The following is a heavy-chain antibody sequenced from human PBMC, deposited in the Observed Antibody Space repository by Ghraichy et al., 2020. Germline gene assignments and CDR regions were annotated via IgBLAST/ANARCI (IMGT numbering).Heavy chain of an antibody. CDR2: IRSKTDGGTT. J-gene: IGHJ4*02. CDR1: GFTFSDAW. V-gene: IGHV3-15*01. D-gene: IGHD3-9*01. CDR3: ARLGAFDY. Sequence: GESLNISCTASGFTFSDAWMTWVHQAPGKGLEWVGRIRSKTDGGTTDYGAPVKGRFTISRDDSKNTLYLQLNSLKTEDTAVYYCARLGAFDYWGQGTLVTVSS.